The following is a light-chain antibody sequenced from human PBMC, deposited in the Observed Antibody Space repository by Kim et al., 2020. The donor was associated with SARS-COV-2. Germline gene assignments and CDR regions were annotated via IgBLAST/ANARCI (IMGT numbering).Light chain of an antibody. CDR1: TSNIAAGYN. CDR2: GNN. V-gene: IGLV1-40*01. Sequence: QVVTISCAGSTSNIAAGYNVHWYQQLPGTAPTLLFFGNNHRPSGLPARSSASTSGPAASLAITGLQAEDEAYYFCQSYDSSLSGWVFGGGTKLTVL. CDR3: QSYDSSLSGWV. J-gene: IGLJ3*02.